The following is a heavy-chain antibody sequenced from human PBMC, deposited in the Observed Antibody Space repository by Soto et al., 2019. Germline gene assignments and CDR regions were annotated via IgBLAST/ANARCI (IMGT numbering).Heavy chain of an antibody. J-gene: IGHJ5*02. V-gene: IGHV4-59*01. Sequence: SETLSLTCTVSGGSISSYYWTWIRQPPRKGLEWIGYIYYSGSINYNPSLKSRVTISIDTSKNQFSLNLSSVTTADTAVYYCAREGSCSGSSCDGGFDPWGQGTLVTVSS. CDR2: IYYSGSI. D-gene: IGHD2-15*01. CDR1: GGSISSYY. CDR3: AREGSCSGSSCDGGFDP.